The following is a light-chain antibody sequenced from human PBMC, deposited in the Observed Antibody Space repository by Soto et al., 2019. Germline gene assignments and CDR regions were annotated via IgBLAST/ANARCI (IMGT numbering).Light chain of an antibody. CDR2: GAS. CDR1: QSASSNY. J-gene: IGKJ3*01. V-gene: IGKV3-20*01. CDR3: QQYGNSPFT. Sequence: EIVLTQSPGTLSFSPGERATLTCRASQSASSNYLAWYQQKPGQAPRLLIYGASSRATGIPDRFSGSGSGTDFTLTISRLEPEDFAVYYCQQYGNSPFTFGPGTKVGIK.